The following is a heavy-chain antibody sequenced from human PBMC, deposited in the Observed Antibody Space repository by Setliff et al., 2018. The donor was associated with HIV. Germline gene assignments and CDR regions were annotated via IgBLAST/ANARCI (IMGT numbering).Heavy chain of an antibody. V-gene: IGHV4-34*01. J-gene: IGHJ4*02. CDR2: IYYTGST. CDR3: ARDRMPMASWVPDK. CDR1: GGSFSGYY. Sequence: PSETLSLTCAVYGGSFSGYYWRWIRQPPGTGLELIGYIYYTGSTYYNPSLKSRVTISVDTSKNHFSLKLSSVTPADTAVYYCARDRMPMASWVPDKWGQGTLVTVSS. D-gene: IGHD2-2*01.